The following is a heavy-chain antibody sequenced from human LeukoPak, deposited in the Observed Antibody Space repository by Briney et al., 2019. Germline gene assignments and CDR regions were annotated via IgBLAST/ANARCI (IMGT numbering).Heavy chain of an antibody. J-gene: IGHJ4*02. CDR2: IYYGGST. V-gene: IGHV4-59*01. Sequence: SETLSLTCTVSGGSISSYYWSWIRQPPGKGLEWIGYIYYGGSTNYNPSLKSRVTISVDTSKNQFSLKLSSVTAADTAVYYCARVQLWETYYFDYWGQGTLVTVSS. D-gene: IGHD5-18*01. CDR1: GGSISSYY. CDR3: ARVQLWETYYFDY.